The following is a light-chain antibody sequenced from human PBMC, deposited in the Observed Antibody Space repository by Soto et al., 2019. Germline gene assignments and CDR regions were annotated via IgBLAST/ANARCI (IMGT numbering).Light chain of an antibody. CDR1: QSITIW. CDR2: DAS. CDR3: QQFHSFPIT. V-gene: IGKV1-5*01. J-gene: IGKJ5*01. Sequence: DIQMTQSPSTLSASAGDRVTITCRASQSITIWLAWYQQKPGKAPKLLIYDASTLESGVPSRFSGSGSGTEFPLTISNLQPDDFATYYCQQFHSFPITFGQGTRLEIK.